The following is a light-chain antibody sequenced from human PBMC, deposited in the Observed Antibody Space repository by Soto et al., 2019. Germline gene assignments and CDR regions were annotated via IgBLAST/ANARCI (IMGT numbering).Light chain of an antibody. V-gene: IGKV1-39*01. CDR1: QSITMY. CDR3: QQSYNTPQT. Sequence: DIQMTQSPSSLSAYVGERVTITCRASQSITMYLTWYRQKSGKAPELLIYDTSTLVSGVPPRFTGSGSGTDFTLTITSLQPEDSATYYCQQSYNTPQTFGQGTKVDIK. J-gene: IGKJ1*01. CDR2: DTS.